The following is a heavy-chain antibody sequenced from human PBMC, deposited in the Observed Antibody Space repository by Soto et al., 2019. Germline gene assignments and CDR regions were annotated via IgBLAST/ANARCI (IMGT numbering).Heavy chain of an antibody. CDR2: ISWDGGKV. Sequence: EVQLVESGGKLVQPGWSLRLSCAASGFTFDDFAMHWVRQGPGKGLEWVSGISWDGGKVAYGNSVEGRFTISRDNAKNSLYLQMRSLRPEDTALYFCARAMTGTLVACGFDVWGQGTMVTVSS. V-gene: IGHV3-9*01. J-gene: IGHJ3*01. D-gene: IGHD3-9*01. CDR3: ARAMTGTLVACGFDV. CDR1: GFTFDDFA.